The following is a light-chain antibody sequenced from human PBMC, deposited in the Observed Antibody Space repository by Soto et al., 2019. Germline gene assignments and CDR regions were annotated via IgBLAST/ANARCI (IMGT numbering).Light chain of an antibody. V-gene: IGKV1-39*01. Sequence: DIQMTQSPSSLSASVGDRVTITCRASQSISSSLNWYQQKPGKAPKLLLYAASSLESGVPSRFSGSGSGTDFTLTISSLQPEDFATYYCQQSYSTPRTFGGGTKVEIK. CDR2: AAS. CDR1: QSISSS. J-gene: IGKJ4*01. CDR3: QQSYSTPRT.